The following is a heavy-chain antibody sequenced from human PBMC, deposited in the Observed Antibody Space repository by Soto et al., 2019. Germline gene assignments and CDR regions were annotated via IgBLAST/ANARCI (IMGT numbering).Heavy chain of an antibody. J-gene: IGHJ4*02. V-gene: IGHV3-33*01. CDR3: ARDPPKYSSSSDVDY. CDR1: GFTFSSYG. Sequence: GGSLRLSCAASGFTFSSYGMHWVRQAPGRGLEWVAVIWYDGSNKYYADSVKGRFTISRDNSKNTLYLQMNSLRAEDTAVYYCARDPPKYSSSSDVDYWGQGTLVTVS. CDR2: IWYDGSNK. D-gene: IGHD6-6*01.